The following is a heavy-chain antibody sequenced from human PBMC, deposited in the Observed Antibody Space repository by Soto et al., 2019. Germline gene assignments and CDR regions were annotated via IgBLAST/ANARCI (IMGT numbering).Heavy chain of an antibody. Sequence: EVQLVESGGGLVQPGGSLKLSRAASGFTLSGSSIDWVRQAPGKGLEWVGRIRNKANNYATAYDASVKGRFTISRDDLKNTAHLQMNSLKTEDTAVYYCASGPSSAPYWGQGTLVTVSS. V-gene: IGHV3-73*02. J-gene: IGHJ4*02. CDR3: ASGPSSAPY. CDR2: IRNKANNYAT. D-gene: IGHD6-6*01. CDR1: GFTLSGSS.